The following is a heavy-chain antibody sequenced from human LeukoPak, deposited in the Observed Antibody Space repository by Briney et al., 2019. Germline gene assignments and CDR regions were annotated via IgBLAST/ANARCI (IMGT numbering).Heavy chain of an antibody. J-gene: IGHJ4*02. CDR2: NNPNSGGT. CDR1: GYTFTGYY. CDR3: ARERIGYSYGSIKSDY. Sequence: ASVKVSCKASGYTFTGYYMHWVRQAPGQGLEWMGRNNPNSGGTNYAQKFQGRVTMTRDTSISTAYMELSRLRSDDTAVYYCARERIGYSYGSIKSDYWGQGTLVTVSS. D-gene: IGHD5-18*01. V-gene: IGHV1-2*06.